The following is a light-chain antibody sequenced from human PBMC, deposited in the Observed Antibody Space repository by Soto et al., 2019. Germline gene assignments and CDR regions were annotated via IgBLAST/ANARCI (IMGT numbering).Light chain of an antibody. J-gene: IGLJ3*02. V-gene: IGLV1-44*01. CDR1: RSNIGSNA. Sequence: QSVLTQPPSASGTPRQRVTISCSGSRSNIGSNAVSWYQQLPGTAPKLLIYNDNQRPSVVPDRFSASKSGTSASLAISGLQSEDEADYYCAAWDDSLNARGVFGGGTKLTVL. CDR2: NDN. CDR3: AAWDDSLNARGV.